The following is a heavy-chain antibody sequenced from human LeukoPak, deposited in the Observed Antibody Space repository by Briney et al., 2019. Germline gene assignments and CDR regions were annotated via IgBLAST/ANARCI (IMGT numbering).Heavy chain of an antibody. Sequence: SETLSLTCAVSGGSISSSSYYWGWIRQPPGKGLEWIANIYHSGTTFSNPTLTGRVTMSLDTSQNHFSLRLFSVSAADTAVYYCARLNEGEQNFDYWGLGTLVTVSS. CDR2: IYHSGTT. CDR3: ARLNEGEQNFDY. V-gene: IGHV4-39*07. J-gene: IGHJ4*02. D-gene: IGHD1-1*01. CDR1: GGSISSSSYY.